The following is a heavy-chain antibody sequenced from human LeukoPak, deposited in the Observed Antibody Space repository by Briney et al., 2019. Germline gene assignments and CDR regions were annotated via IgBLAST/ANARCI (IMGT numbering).Heavy chain of an antibody. V-gene: IGHV3-30*04. Sequence: GGSLRLSCVASGFTFSSYPMHWIRQAPGKGLEWVAAITYDGSNKYYADSVKGRFTISRDNSKNTLYLQMNSLRPEDTAVYYCAKDPRDHSYGWSWRYFDYWGQGTLVTVSS. CDR2: ITYDGSNK. CDR3: AKDPRDHSYGWSWRYFDY. CDR1: GFTFSSYP. J-gene: IGHJ4*02. D-gene: IGHD5-18*01.